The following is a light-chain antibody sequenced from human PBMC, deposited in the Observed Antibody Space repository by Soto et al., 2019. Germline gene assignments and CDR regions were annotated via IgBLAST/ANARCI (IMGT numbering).Light chain of an antibody. CDR1: SSDVDAYDY. CDR3: DSYTSSRAYV. Sequence: QSVLTQPASVSGSPGQSITISCTGTSSDVDAYDYVSWYQQHPGKAPKLMIYDVYARPSGVSHRFPGSKSGNTASLTISGLQAEDEANYYCDSYTSSRAYVFGIGTKVTVL. CDR2: DVY. J-gene: IGLJ1*01. V-gene: IGLV2-14*03.